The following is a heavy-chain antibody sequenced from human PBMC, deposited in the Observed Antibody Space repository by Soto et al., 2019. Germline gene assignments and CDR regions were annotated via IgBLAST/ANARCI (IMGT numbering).Heavy chain of an antibody. V-gene: IGHV2-5*02. J-gene: IGHJ4*02. CDR1: GFSLSTSGVG. CDR2: IYWDDDK. D-gene: IGHD3-22*01. Sequence: QITLKESGPPLVKPTQTLTLTCTFSGFSLSTSGVGVGWIRQPPGKALEWLARIYWDDDKRYSPSLKSRPTITNDTSKNQVVLTMTNMDPVDTATYYCAHYLTAYSYDSSGSFSHFDYWGQGTLVTVSS. CDR3: AHYLTAYSYDSSGSFSHFDY.